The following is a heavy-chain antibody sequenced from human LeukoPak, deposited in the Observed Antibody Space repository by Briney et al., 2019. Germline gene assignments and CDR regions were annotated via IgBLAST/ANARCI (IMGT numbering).Heavy chain of an antibody. CDR2: IRYDGSNK. J-gene: IGHJ4*02. Sequence: GRSLRLSCAASGSTFSSYGMHWVRQAPGKGLEWVAFIRYDGSNKYYADSVKGRFTISRDNSKNTLYLQMNSLRAEDTAVYYCAKDYWGGSDGSSPFDYWGQGTLVTVSS. V-gene: IGHV3-30*02. CDR1: GSTFSSYG. CDR3: AKDYWGGSDGSSPFDY. D-gene: IGHD2-2*01.